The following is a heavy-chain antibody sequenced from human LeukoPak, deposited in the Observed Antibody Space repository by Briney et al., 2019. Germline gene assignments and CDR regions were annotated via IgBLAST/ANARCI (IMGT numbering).Heavy chain of an antibody. D-gene: IGHD6-13*01. J-gene: IGHJ4*02. CDR1: GFTFRDYY. Sequence: GGSLRLSCAASGFTFRDYYMSWIRQAPGKGLEWVAYISGSYIIYYADSVKGRFTISRDNAKNSLYLQMNSLRAEDTAVYYCARGSRSSWNRYYFDYWGQGTLVTVSS. CDR3: ARGSRSSWNRYYFDY. V-gene: IGHV3-11*04. CDR2: ISGSYII.